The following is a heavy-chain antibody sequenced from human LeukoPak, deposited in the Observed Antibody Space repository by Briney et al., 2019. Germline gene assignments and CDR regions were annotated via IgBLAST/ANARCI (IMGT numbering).Heavy chain of an antibody. V-gene: IGHV1-2*02. J-gene: IGHJ4*02. D-gene: IGHD3-22*01. Sequence: ASVKVSCKASGYTFTGYYMHWVRQAPGQGLEWMGWINPNSGGTDYAQNFQGRVTMARDTSISTAYMEVSRLRSDDTAVYYCAREDSSGYDYWGQGTLVTVSS. CDR3: AREDSSGYDY. CDR1: GYTFTGYY. CDR2: INPNSGGT.